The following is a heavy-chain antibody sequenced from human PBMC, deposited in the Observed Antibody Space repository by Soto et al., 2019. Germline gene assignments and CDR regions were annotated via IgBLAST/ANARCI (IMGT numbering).Heavy chain of an antibody. J-gene: IGHJ4*02. Sequence: AGGSLRLSCAASGFTFSDYYMSWIRQAPGKGLEWVSYISSSGSTIYYADSVKGRFTISRDNAKNSLYLQMNSLRAEDTAVYYCASESWATGTLDYWGQGTLVTVSS. CDR3: ASESWATGTLDY. CDR2: ISSSGSTI. V-gene: IGHV3-11*01. CDR1: GFTFSDYY. D-gene: IGHD1-1*01.